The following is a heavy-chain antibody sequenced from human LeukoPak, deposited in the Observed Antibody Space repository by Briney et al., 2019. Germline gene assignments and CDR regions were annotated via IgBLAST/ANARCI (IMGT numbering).Heavy chain of an antibody. V-gene: IGHV3-20*04. Sequence: GGSLRLSCAASGFTFDDYGMSWVRQAPGKGLEWVSGINWNGGSTGYADSVKGRFTISRDNSKNTLYLQMNSLRAEDTAVYYCAKETTYYYGSGATYYFDYWGQGTLVTVSS. CDR3: AKETTYYYGSGATYYFDY. D-gene: IGHD3-10*01. J-gene: IGHJ4*02. CDR1: GFTFDDYG. CDR2: INWNGGST.